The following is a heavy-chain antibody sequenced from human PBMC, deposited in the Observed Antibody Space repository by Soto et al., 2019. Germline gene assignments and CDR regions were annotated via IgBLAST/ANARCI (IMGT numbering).Heavy chain of an antibody. CDR3: ARKGATNRFRYYYGMDV. J-gene: IGHJ6*02. CDR2: IYYSGTT. CDR1: GGSIDTYY. Sequence: SETLSLTCSVSGGSIDTYYWTWFRQAPGRGLECIGNIYYSGTTNINPALESRVSLSIDRAKRQFSLTLSSVTAADTAVYYCARKGATNRFRYYYGMDVWGQGTTVTVSS. D-gene: IGHD1-26*01. V-gene: IGHV4-59*13.